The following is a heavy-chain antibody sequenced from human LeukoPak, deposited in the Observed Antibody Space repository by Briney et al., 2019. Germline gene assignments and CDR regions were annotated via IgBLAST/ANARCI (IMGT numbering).Heavy chain of an antibody. CDR1: GGSISSYY. J-gene: IGHJ4*02. D-gene: IGHD2-2*02. CDR3: ARVSVGCSSTSCYTEYFDY. CDR2: IYTSGST. V-gene: IGHV4-4*07. Sequence: SETLSLTCTVSGGSISSYYWSWIRQPAGKGLEWIGRIYTSGSTNYNPSLKSRVTMSVDTSKTQFSLKLSSVTAADTAVYYCARVSVGCSSTSCYTEYFDYWGQGTLVTVSS.